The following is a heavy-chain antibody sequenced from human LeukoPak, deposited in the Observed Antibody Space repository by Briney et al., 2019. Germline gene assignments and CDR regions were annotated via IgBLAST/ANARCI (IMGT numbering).Heavy chain of an antibody. CDR2: IKRDGSEK. V-gene: IGHV3-7*04. Sequence: GGSLRLSCAASGFTFSNYWMSWVRQAPGKGLEWVANIKRDGSEKYYVDSVKGRFSISRDNVRNALYLQMNSLRAGDTAMYYCSRGDFWSGDFTDAFDVWGQGTMVTVSS. D-gene: IGHD3-3*01. CDR1: GFTFSNYW. J-gene: IGHJ3*01. CDR3: SRGDFWSGDFTDAFDV.